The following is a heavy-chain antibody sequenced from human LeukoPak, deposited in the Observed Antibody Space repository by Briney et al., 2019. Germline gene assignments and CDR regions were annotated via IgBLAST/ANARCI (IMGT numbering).Heavy chain of an antibody. V-gene: IGHV3-7*01. CDR1: GFTFSSYW. CDR3: ARDIKGTAPTRLLWFGEFDY. J-gene: IGHJ4*02. D-gene: IGHD3-10*01. Sequence: PGGSLRLSCAASGFTFSSYWMSWVRQAPGKGLEWVANIKQDGSEKYYVDSVKGRFTISRDNAKNSLYLQMNSLRAEDTAVYYCARDIKGTAPTRLLWFGEFDYWGQGTLVTVSS. CDR2: IKQDGSEK.